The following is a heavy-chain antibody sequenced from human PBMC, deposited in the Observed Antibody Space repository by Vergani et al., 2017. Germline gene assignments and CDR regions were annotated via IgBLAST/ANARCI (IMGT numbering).Heavy chain of an antibody. Sequence: EVQLVQSGAEVKKPAESLRISCKGSGYSFTSYWISWVRQMPGKSLEWMGRIDPSDSYTNYSPSFQGHVTISADKSISTAYLQWSTLKASDTAMYYCAGQVAVAAKWWGAYYYYSMDVWGKGTTVTVSS. CDR2: IDPSDSYT. CDR1: GYSFTSYW. V-gene: IGHV5-10-1*01. CDR3: AGQVAVAAKWWGAYYYYSMDV. J-gene: IGHJ6*04. D-gene: IGHD6-19*01.